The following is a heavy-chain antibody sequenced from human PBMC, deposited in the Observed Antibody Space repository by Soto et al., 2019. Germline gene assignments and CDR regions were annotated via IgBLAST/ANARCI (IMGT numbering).Heavy chain of an antibody. D-gene: IGHD5-18*01. V-gene: IGHV4-61*01. CDR1: AYSLSKARKG. Sequence: ENRTETLTGTSTGSAYSLSKARKGVNWRRPPPGRGLEWIGHIFYSGSTNYNPALKSRVTISVDTSKSQFSLKLSSVTAADTAVYYCAKDSGYNYGYFRWFDPWGQGTLVTVSS. CDR3: AKDSGYNYGYFRWFDP. CDR2: IFYSGST. J-gene: IGHJ5*02.